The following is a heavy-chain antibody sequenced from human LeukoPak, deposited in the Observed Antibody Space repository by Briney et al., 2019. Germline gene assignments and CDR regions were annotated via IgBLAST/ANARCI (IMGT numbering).Heavy chain of an antibody. J-gene: IGHJ4*02. D-gene: IGHD6-19*01. Sequence: GGSLRLSCAASGFTFSGYAMHWVRQASGKGLEWVCRIRSKANSYATAYAASVKGRFTISRDDSKNTAYLQMNSLKTEDTAVYYCTRAVAGTDDFDYWGQGTLVTVSS. V-gene: IGHV3-73*01. CDR3: TRAVAGTDDFDY. CDR1: GFTFSGYA. CDR2: IRSKANSYAT.